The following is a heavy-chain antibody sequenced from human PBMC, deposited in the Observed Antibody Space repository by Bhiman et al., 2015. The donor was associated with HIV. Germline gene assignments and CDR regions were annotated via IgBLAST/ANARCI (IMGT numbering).Heavy chain of an antibody. D-gene: IGHD3-10*01. CDR3: ASGSGSVNFDY. CDR2: ISSSSSTI. J-gene: IGHJ4*02. CDR1: GFTFSSYS. Sequence: EVHLVESGGGLVQPGGSLRLSCAASGFTFSSYSMNWVRQAPGKGLEWVSYISSSSSTIYYADSVKGRFTISRDNAKNSLYLQMNGLRAEDTAVYYCASGSGSVNFDYWGQGTLVTVSS. V-gene: IGHV3-48*01.